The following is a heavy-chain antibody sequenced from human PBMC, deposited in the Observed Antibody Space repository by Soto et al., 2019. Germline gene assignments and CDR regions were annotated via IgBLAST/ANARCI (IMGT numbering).Heavy chain of an antibody. V-gene: IGHV4-59*01. D-gene: IGHD2-21*01. CDR1: GGSMRNVY. J-gene: IGHJ5*02. CDR2: IFHSGNA. Sequence: SETLSLTCTVSGGSMRNVYWSWIRQPPGKRLEWIGFIFHSGNAKYNPSLKSRVTISIDTSKSQFSLSLDSVTAADTAVYFCARLRIATNNYKWFDPWGQGTLVTVSS. CDR3: ARLRIATNNYKWFDP.